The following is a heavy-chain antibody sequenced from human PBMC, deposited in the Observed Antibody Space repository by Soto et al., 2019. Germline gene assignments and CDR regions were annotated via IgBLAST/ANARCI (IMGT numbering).Heavy chain of an antibody. CDR1: GYVFTNFA. CDR3: ARIVRGLSVDY. J-gene: IGHJ4*02. D-gene: IGHD3-10*02. Sequence: GXSVKASFKGSGYVFTNFAAHWVRQAPGQRPEWMGWINPGNGDTKYSEKFQGRLAITRDTTANTAYMHLSGLTSEDTAIYYCARIVRGLSVDYWGQVTLVTVSS. V-gene: IGHV1-3*01. CDR2: INPGNGDT.